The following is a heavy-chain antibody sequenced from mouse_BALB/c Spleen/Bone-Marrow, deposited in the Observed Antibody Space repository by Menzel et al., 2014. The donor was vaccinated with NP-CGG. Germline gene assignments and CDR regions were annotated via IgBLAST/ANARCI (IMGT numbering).Heavy chain of an antibody. CDR3: CRLDLFAY. CDR2: IDPANGNT. CDR1: GFNIKDTY. V-gene: IGHV14-3*02. Sequence: EVKLVESGAELVKPGASVKLSCTASGFNIKDTYMHWVKQRPEQGLEWIGRIDPANGNTKYDPKFQGKATITADTSSNTAFLQLSRPTSGDTAGYFCCRLDLFAYRGQGTPVTGSA. J-gene: IGHJ3*01.